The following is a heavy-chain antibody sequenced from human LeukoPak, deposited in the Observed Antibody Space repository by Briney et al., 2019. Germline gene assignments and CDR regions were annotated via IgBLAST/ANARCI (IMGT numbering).Heavy chain of an antibody. D-gene: IGHD6-6*01. V-gene: IGHV4-34*01. CDR3: ASVIIAARHFDY. Sequence: SETLSLTCAVYGRSFSGYYWSWIRQPPGKGPEWIGEINHSGSTNYNPSLKSRVTISVDTSKNQFSLKLSSVTAADTAVYYCASVIIAARHFDYWGQGTLVTVSS. CDR2: INHSGST. CDR1: GRSFSGYY. J-gene: IGHJ4*02.